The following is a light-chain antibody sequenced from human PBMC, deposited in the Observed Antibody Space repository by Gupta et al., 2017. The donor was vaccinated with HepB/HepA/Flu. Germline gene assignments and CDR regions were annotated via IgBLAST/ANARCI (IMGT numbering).Light chain of an antibody. CDR1: WSNIGDNT. CDR2: YDD. Sequence: QSVVTQPPSVSEAPRQRVTISCSGSWSNIGDNTVNWYQQLPGKAPKLLIYYDDLLPSGVSDRFSGSKSGTSASLTISGLQSEDEADYYGAAWDDSLNGLVFGGGTKLTVL. V-gene: IGLV1-36*01. CDR3: AAWDDSLNGLV. J-gene: IGLJ3*02.